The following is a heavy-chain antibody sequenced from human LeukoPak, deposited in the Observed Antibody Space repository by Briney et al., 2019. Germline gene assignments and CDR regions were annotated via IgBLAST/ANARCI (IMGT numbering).Heavy chain of an antibody. Sequence: SETLSLTCAVSGGSFFGSHWNWIRQSPEKGLEWIGEINHSGRTNYNPSLKSRVTISVDTSKSQFFLKLTSATAADTAVYYCTRPYSGGSGYLNYSWFVTWGQGILVTVSS. CDR3: TRPYSGGSGYLNYSWFVT. CDR1: GGSFFGSH. J-gene: IGHJ5*02. V-gene: IGHV4-34*01. CDR2: INHSGRT. D-gene: IGHD3-22*01.